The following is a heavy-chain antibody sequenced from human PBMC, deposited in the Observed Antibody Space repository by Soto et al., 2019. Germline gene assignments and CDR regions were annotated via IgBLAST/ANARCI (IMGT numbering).Heavy chain of an antibody. D-gene: IGHD6-19*01. J-gene: IGHJ6*02. V-gene: IGHV7-4-1*01. CDR2: INTNTGNP. CDR1: GYTFTSYA. Sequence: ASVKVSCKASGYTFTSYAMNWVRQAPGQGLEWMGWINTNTGNPTYAQGFTGRFVFSLDTSVSTAYLQICSLKAEDTAVYYCARDPLYSSGWYRYYYYYGMDVWGQGTTVTVYS. CDR3: ARDPLYSSGWYRYYYYYGMDV.